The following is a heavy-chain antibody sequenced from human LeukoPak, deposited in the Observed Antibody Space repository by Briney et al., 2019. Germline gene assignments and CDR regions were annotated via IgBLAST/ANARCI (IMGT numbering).Heavy chain of an antibody. D-gene: IGHD1-26*01. CDR3: AKGEYFQH. CDR2: ISWNSGSI. CDR1: GFTFDDYA. J-gene: IGHJ1*01. V-gene: IGHV3-9*01. Sequence: PGGSLRLSCAASGFTFDDYAMHWVRQAPGKGLEWVSGISWNSGSIGYADSVKGRFTISRDNAKSSLYLQMNSLRAEDTALYYCAKGEYFQHWGQGTLVTVSS.